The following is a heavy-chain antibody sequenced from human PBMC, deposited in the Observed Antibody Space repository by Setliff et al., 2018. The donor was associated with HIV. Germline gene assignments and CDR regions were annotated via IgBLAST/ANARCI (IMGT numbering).Heavy chain of an antibody. CDR3: ARGQDYYYYYMDV. CDR1: GFTFSSYA. J-gene: IGHJ6*03. Sequence: GGSLRLSCAASGFTFSSYAMHWVRQAPGKGLEWVAVISYDGSNKYYADSVKGRFTISRDNSKNTLYLQMNSLRAEDTAVYYCARGQDYYYYYMDVWGKGTTVTVSS. V-gene: IGHV3-30*04. CDR2: ISYDGSNK.